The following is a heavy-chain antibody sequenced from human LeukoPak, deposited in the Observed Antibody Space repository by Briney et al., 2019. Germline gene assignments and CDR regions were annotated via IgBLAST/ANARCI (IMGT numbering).Heavy chain of an antibody. V-gene: IGHV3-30*02. CDR3: GKGGRDSDY. J-gene: IGHJ4*02. D-gene: IGHD5-12*01. Sequence: GGSLRLSCAASGFTFTSFGMQWVCQTPGKGLEWVAFIRNDGDVIYYADSVKGRVTISRDNSKSTVYLQLSTLRADDTAIYYCGKGGRDSDYWGQGTLVTVSS. CDR2: IRNDGDVI. CDR1: GFTFTSFG.